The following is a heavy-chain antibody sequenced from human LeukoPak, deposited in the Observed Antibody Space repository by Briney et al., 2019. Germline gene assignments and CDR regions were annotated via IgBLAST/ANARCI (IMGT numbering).Heavy chain of an antibody. D-gene: IGHD7-27*01. CDR1: GGSISTSSYY. J-gene: IGHJ4*02. Sequence: SETLSLTCTVSGGSISTSSYYWGWVRQPPGKGLEWIGNIFYSGSTYYSPSLKSRVTISADTSQNQFSLKLSPVTAADTAVYYCASRKLGNDYWGQGTLVTVSS. V-gene: IGHV4-39*07. CDR2: IFYSGST. CDR3: ASRKLGNDY.